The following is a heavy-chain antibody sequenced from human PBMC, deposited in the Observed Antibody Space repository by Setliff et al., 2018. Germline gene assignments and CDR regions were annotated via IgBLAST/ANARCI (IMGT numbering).Heavy chain of an antibody. J-gene: IGHJ6*03. CDR1: GYTFNNYG. CDR3: VREGVDSRSSTDYRYYMDV. CDR2: MSV. D-gene: IGHD3-22*01. Sequence: ASVKVSCKASGYTFNNYGINWVRQAPGQGFEWMGWMSVYAQKFQGRVTMTTDTPTSTAYMELRSLTSDDTAVYYCVREGVDSRSSTDYRYYMDVWGRGVLVTVSS. V-gene: IGHV1-18*04.